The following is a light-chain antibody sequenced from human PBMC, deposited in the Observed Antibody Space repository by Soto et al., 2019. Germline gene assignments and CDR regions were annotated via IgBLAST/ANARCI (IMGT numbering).Light chain of an antibody. CDR1: SSDVGGYDY. V-gene: IGLV2-8*01. CDR3: SSYTGGNPSYV. J-gene: IGLJ1*01. CDR2: EVT. Sequence: HSLLRQLASACGSTGQSFTISCTGTSSDVGGYDYVSWYQQHPGKAPKLMIYEVTIRPSGVSDRFSGSTSGKTASLTVSGLQAEDEADYYCSSYTGGNPSYVFGTGTTVTVL.